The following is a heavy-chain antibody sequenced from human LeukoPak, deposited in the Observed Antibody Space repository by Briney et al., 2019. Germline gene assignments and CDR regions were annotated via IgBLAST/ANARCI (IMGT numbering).Heavy chain of an antibody. CDR3: AHGSMYQLDY. CDR1: GFTFDEYA. J-gene: IGHJ4*02. CDR2: ISYGSDTI. Sequence: GRSLRLSCAASGFTFDEYAMHWVRQAPGKGLEWVSGISYGSDTIGYADSVKGRFTIFRDNSKNTLYLQMNSLRAEDTAVYYCAHGSMYQLDYWGQGTLVTVSS. D-gene: IGHD2-2*01. V-gene: IGHV3-9*01.